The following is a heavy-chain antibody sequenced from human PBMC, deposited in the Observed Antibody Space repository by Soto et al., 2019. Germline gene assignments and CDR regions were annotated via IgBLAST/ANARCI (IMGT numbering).Heavy chain of an antibody. Sequence: EVQLLESGGGLAQPGGSLRLSCVASGFIFKSYAMSWVRQAPGKGLEWVATISASGANTYYADSVRGRFTISRDNSNNGLYLQMSSLSADDTAVYHCVKAGLVPGMFVDWGQGALLSVSS. J-gene: IGHJ4*02. V-gene: IGHV3-23*01. CDR2: ISASGANT. CDR3: VKAGLVPGMFVD. CDR1: GFIFKSYA. D-gene: IGHD2-8*02.